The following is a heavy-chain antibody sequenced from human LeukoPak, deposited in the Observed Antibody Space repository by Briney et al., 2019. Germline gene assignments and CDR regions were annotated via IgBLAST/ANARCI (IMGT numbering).Heavy chain of an antibody. J-gene: IGHJ5*02. Sequence: ASVKISCRASGYSFTGYYTHWVRQAPGQGLEWMGWINPNSGGTNYAQKFQGRVTMTSDTSISTAYMELSRLRSDDTAVYYRARDIGSGYSYGLYNWFDPWGQGTLVTVSS. CDR2: INPNSGGT. CDR1: GYSFTGYY. CDR3: ARDIGSGYSYGLYNWFDP. D-gene: IGHD5-18*01. V-gene: IGHV1-2*02.